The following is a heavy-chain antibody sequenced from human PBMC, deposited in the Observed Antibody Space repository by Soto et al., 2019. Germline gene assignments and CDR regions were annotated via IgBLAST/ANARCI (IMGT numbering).Heavy chain of an antibody. CDR3: AREKQLWLGFDY. CDR2: IYYSGTT. Sequence: QVQLQESGPGLVKPSQTLSLTCTVSGGSISSDNYYWSWVRQPPGKGLEWIGYIYYSGTTYYNPSLMGRVTISVDTSKNQFSLKLSSVTAADTAVYYCAREKQLWLGFDYWGQGTLFTVSS. J-gene: IGHJ4*02. D-gene: IGHD5-18*01. CDR1: GGSISSDNYY. V-gene: IGHV4-31*03.